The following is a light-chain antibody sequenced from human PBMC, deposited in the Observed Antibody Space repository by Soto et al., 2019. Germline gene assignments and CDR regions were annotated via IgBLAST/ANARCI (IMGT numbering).Light chain of an antibody. CDR2: EVN. CDR1: RSDVGNYNL. V-gene: IGLV2-23*02. CDR3: CSYAGSDTWA. Sequence: QSALTQPASVSGSPGQSITISCTGTRSDVGNYNLVSWYQQHPGKAPKLMIYEVNKRPSGVSNRFSGSKSGNTASLTISGLQTEDEADYYCCSYAGSDTWAFGGRTQLTVL. J-gene: IGLJ3*02.